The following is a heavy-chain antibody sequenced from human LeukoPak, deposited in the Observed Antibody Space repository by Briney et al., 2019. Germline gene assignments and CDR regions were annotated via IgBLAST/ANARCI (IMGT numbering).Heavy chain of an antibody. D-gene: IGHD1/OR15-1a*01. V-gene: IGHV3-74*01. J-gene: IGHJ4*02. Sequence: GGSLRLSCAASGFTFSSYWMHWVRQAPGKGLVRVSRINRDGSSTTYADSVKGRVTISRDNTKNTVYLQMNSLRAEDTAVYYCARGRLWNIDYWGQGTLVTVSS. CDR2: INRDGSST. CDR1: GFTFSSYW. CDR3: ARGRLWNIDY.